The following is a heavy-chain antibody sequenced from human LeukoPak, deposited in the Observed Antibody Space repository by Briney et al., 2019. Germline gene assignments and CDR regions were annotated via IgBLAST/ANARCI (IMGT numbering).Heavy chain of an antibody. V-gene: IGHV1-46*01. J-gene: IGHJ4*02. CDR3: ARDQNLLPLDY. CDR1: GYTFTSYY. D-gene: IGHD1-26*01. CDR2: INPSGGST. Sequence: ASVKVSCKASGYTFTSYYMHWVRQAPGQGLEWMGIINPSGGSTSYAQKFQGRVTMSRDTSTTTVYMELSSLRSEDTAVYYCARDQNLLPLDYWGQGTLVTVSS.